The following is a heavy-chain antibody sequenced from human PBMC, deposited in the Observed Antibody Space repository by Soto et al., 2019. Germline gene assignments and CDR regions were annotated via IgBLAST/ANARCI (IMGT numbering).Heavy chain of an antibody. CDR1: GYTFTSYG. CDR2: ISAYNGNT. D-gene: IGHD5-18*01. CDR3: ARDREAYSYGYGWFDP. Sequence: ASVKVSCKASGYTFTSYGISWVRQAPGQGLEWMGWISAYNGNTNYAQKLQGRVTMTTDTSTSTAYMELSSLRSEDTAVYYCARDREAYSYGYGWFDPWGQGTLVTVSS. J-gene: IGHJ5*02. V-gene: IGHV1-18*01.